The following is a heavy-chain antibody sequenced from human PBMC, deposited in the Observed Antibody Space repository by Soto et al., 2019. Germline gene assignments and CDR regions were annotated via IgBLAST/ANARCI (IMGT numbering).Heavy chain of an antibody. D-gene: IGHD3-10*01. V-gene: IGHV1-18*01. CDR2: ISAYNGNT. CDR1: GYTFTSYG. CDR3: AGGLDGSGSYYTLTGPMDV. Sequence: QVQLVQSGAEVKKPGASVKVSCKASGYTFTSYGISWVRQAPGQGLEWMGWISAYNGNTNYAQKLQGRVTMTTDTSTSTAYMEVRSVRSDDTAVYYCAGGLDGSGSYYTLTGPMDVWGEGTTVTVSS. J-gene: IGHJ6*04.